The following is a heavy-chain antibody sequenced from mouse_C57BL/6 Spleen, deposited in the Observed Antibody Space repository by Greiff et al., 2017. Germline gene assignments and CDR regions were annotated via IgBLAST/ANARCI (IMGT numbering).Heavy chain of an antibody. CDR2: INPNNGGT. V-gene: IGHV1-26*01. D-gene: IGHD2-5*01. J-gene: IGHJ2*01. CDR1: GYTFTDYY. CDR3: ARSSNYRGGFDY. Sequence: VQLQQSGPELVKPGASVKISCKASGYTFTDYYMNWVKQSHGKSLEWIGDINPNNGGTSYNQKFKGKATLTVDKSSSTAYMELRSLTSEDSAVYYCARSSNYRGGFDYWGQGTTLTVSS.